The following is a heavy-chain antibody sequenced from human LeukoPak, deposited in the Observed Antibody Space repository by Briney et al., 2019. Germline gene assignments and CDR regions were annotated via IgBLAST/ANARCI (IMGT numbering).Heavy chain of an antibody. Sequence: PGGSLRLSCAASGFTFSSFAMSWVRQAPGKGLDWVSSISGSGAGTYYADSVKGRFTISRDNSKNTLYLQMNSLRAEDTAVYYCAKSTAVAFYSWGQGTLVTVSS. CDR3: AKSTAVAFYS. CDR1: GFTFSSFA. D-gene: IGHD6-19*01. V-gene: IGHV3-23*01. J-gene: IGHJ4*02. CDR2: ISGSGAGT.